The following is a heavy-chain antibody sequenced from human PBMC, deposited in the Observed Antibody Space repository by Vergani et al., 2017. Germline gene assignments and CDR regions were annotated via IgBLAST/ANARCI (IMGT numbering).Heavy chain of an antibody. CDR2: IYHSGRT. CDR1: VFSITSGDY. D-gene: IGHD1-26*01. J-gene: IGHJ4*02. V-gene: IGHV4-38-2*02. Sequence: QVQLQESGPGLVKPSETLSLICTGSVFSITSGDYWGWIRQPPGKGLEWIGTIYHSGRTYYNPSLRSRLTISVDTSKNQFSLTLRSVTAADTAVYHCGSLDGSLRENWGQGTLVTVSS. CDR3: GSLDGSLREN.